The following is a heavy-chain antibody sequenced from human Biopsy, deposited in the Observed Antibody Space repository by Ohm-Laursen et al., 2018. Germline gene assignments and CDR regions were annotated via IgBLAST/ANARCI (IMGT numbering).Heavy chain of an antibody. CDR1: GFPFNNYG. Sequence: SLRLSCAASGFPFNNYGMQWVRQAPAKGLEWVAFIFFDGSNTYYADSVKGRFTISRDNSRDTLYLQMSSLRAEDTAVYYCAKDRFNYTPIGGFSMDVWGQGTTVTVSS. J-gene: IGHJ6*02. CDR3: AKDRFNYTPIGGFSMDV. V-gene: IGHV3-30*18. D-gene: IGHD3-16*01. CDR2: IFFDGSNT.